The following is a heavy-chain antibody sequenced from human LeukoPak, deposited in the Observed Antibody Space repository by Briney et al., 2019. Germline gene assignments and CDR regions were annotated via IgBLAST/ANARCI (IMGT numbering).Heavy chain of an antibody. Sequence: GGSLRLSCAPSAFTFSSYSMNWVNQAPGKGLEWVSSISSSISYIYYAESVKGRFTISRDNAKNSLYLQMNSLRAEDTAVYYCARDVSWELPSPGAFDIWGQGTMVTVSS. CDR3: ARDVSWELPSPGAFDI. J-gene: IGHJ3*02. CDR1: AFTFSSYS. D-gene: IGHD1-26*01. CDR2: ISSSISYI. V-gene: IGHV3-21*03.